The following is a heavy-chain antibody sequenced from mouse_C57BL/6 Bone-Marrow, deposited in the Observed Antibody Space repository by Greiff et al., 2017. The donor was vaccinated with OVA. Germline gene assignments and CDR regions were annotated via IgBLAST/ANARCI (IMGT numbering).Heavy chain of an antibody. Sequence: QVQLQQSGPGLVQPSQSLSITCTVSGFSLTRYGVHWVRQPPGKGLEWLGVIWSGGSTDYNAAFISSLSISKDNSKSQVFFKINSSQTYDTAVYYGAETGDGYDPAWLAYWGQGTLVTVSA. J-gene: IGHJ3*01. CDR1: GFSLTRYG. V-gene: IGHV2-4*01. CDR3: AETGDGYDPAWLAY. CDR2: IWSGGST. D-gene: IGHD2-2*01.